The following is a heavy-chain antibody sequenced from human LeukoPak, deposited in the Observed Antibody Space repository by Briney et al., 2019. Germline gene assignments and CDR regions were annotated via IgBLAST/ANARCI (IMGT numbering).Heavy chain of an antibody. J-gene: IGHJ4*02. CDR1: GGSISSYY. D-gene: IGHD3-22*01. Sequence: MSSETLSLTCTVSGGSISSYYWSWIRQPPGKGLEWIGYIYYSGSTNYNPSLKSGVTISVDTSKNQFSLKLSSVTAADTAVYYCARSLPTYYYDSSGYSHFDYWGQGTLVTVSS. CDR3: ARSLPTYYYDSSGYSHFDY. V-gene: IGHV4-59*01. CDR2: IYYSGST.